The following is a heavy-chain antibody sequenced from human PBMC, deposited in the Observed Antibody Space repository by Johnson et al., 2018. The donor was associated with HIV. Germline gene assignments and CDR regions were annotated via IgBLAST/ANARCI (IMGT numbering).Heavy chain of an antibody. J-gene: IGHJ3*01. V-gene: IGHV3-23*04. CDR2: ISGSGGST. CDR3: ARGSRYTYDNDDAYLLHAFDF. CDR1: GIAVSRNY. D-gene: IGHD3-22*01. Sequence: VQLVESGGGFVQPGGSLRLSCAGSGIAVSRNYMSWVRQAPGKGLEWVSAISGSGGSTYYADSVKGRFTISRDNSKNTLYLQMNSLRAEDTAVYYCARGSRYTYDNDDAYLLHAFDFWGQGTMVTVSS.